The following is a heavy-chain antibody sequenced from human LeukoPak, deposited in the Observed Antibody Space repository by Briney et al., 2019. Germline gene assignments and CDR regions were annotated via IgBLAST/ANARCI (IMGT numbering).Heavy chain of an antibody. J-gene: IGHJ4*02. V-gene: IGHV1-18*01. CDR3: ARDRDRSGSYWSSPYYFDY. Sequence: GASVKVSCKASGYTFTSYGISWVRQAPGQGLEWMGWISAYNGNTNYAQKLQGRVTMTTDTSTSTAYMELRSLRSDDTAVYYCARDRDRSGSYWSSPYYFDYWGQGTLVTVSS. D-gene: IGHD3-10*01. CDR1: GYTFTSYG. CDR2: ISAYNGNT.